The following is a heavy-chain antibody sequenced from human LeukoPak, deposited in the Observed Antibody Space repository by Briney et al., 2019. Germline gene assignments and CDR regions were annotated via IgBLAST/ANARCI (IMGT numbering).Heavy chain of an antibody. D-gene: IGHD2-2*01. CDR1: GYTFTSYY. V-gene: IGHV1-46*01. CDR3: ARALGKGSSTSCYFNY. J-gene: IGHJ4*02. CDR2: INPSGGST. Sequence: ASVKVSCKASGYTFTSYYMHWVRQAPGQGLEWMGIINPSGGSTSYAQKFQGRVTMTRDTSTSTVYMELSSLRSEDTAVYYCARALGKGSSTSCYFNYWGQGTLVTVSS.